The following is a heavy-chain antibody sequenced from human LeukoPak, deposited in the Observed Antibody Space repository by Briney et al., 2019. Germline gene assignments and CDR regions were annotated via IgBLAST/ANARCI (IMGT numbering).Heavy chain of an antibody. Sequence: SQTLSLTCTVSGGSISSGSYYWSWIRQPAGKGLEWIGRIYTSGSTNYNPSLKSRVTISVDTSKNQFSLKLSSVTAAGTAVYYCARDWVRTGDNWFDPWGQGTLVTVSS. J-gene: IGHJ5*02. D-gene: IGHD3/OR15-3a*01. CDR3: ARDWVRTGDNWFDP. V-gene: IGHV4-61*02. CDR2: IYTSGST. CDR1: GGSISSGSYY.